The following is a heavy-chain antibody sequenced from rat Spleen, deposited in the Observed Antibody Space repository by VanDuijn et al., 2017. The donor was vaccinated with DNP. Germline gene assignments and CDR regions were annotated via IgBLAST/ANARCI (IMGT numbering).Heavy chain of an antibody. V-gene: IGHV1-43*01. CDR2: INPGSGGT. Sequence: QVQLQQSGAELARPGSSVKISCKASGSTFTSYYRGWIKQTTGQGLEYVGSINPGSGGTKYNVKFKGNATLTVDKSSSKAFMQHSSLTPDDSAVYNGAREETYFGYDDFDYWGQGVMVTVSS. CDR3: AREETYFGYDDFDY. J-gene: IGHJ2*01. D-gene: IGHD1-9*01. CDR1: GSTFTSYY.